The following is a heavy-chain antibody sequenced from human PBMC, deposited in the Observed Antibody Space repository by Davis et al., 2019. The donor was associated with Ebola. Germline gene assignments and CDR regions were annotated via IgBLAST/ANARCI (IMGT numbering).Heavy chain of an antibody. CDR3: AKGIAAAVHFAFDI. Sequence: SLKISCAASGFTFDDYAMHWVRQAPGKGLEWVSGISWNSGSIGYADSVKGQFTISRDNAKNSLYLQMNSLRAEDTALYYCAKGIAAAVHFAFDIWGQGTMVTVSS. D-gene: IGHD6-13*01. CDR1: GFTFDDYA. J-gene: IGHJ3*02. CDR2: ISWNSGSI. V-gene: IGHV3-9*01.